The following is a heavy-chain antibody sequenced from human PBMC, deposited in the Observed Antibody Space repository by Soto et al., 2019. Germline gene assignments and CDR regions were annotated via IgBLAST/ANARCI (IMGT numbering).Heavy chain of an antibody. J-gene: IGHJ6*02. D-gene: IGHD3-10*01. CDR3: TREGSAPYYYYGMDA. CDR1: GYTFTTYG. V-gene: IGHV1-18*01. CDR2: INTHNGNR. Sequence: GASVKVSCKASGYTFTTYGISWVRQAPGQGLEWLGWINTHNGNRNYAQNLQGRVIMTADTSTSTAYMELRSLRSDDTAIYYCTREGSAPYYYYGMDAWGQGTTVTVSS.